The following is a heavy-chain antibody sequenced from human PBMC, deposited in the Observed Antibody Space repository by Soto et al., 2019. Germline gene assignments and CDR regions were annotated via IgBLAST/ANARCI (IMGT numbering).Heavy chain of an antibody. CDR1: GGSSSNYY. CDR2: IYYSGST. J-gene: IGHJ4*02. D-gene: IGHD3-9*01. CDR3: ARATNDILTGFDY. V-gene: IGHV4-59*01. Sequence: LETLSLTCTVSGGSSSNYYWSWIRQPPGKGLEWIGFIYYSGSTNYNPSLRSRVTISVDTSKNQFSLKLNSVTAADTAVYYCARATNDILTGFDYWGQGTLVTVSS.